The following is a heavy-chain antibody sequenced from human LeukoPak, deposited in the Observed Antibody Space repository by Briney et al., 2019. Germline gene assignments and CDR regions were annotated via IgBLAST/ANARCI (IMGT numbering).Heavy chain of an antibody. V-gene: IGHV1-2*02. CDR1: GYTFTGYY. CDR3: ARWDSLTYYDILTGGFDY. J-gene: IGHJ4*02. D-gene: IGHD3-9*01. CDR2: INPNSGGT. Sequence: ASVKVSCKASGYTFTGYYMHWVRQAPGQGLEWMGWINPNSGGTNYAQKFQGRVTMTRDTSISTAYMELSRLRSDDTAVYYCARWDSLTYYDILTGGFDYWGQGTLVTVSS.